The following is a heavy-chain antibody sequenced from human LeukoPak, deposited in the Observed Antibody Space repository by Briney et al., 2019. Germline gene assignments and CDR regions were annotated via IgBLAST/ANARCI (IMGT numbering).Heavy chain of an antibody. J-gene: IGHJ4*02. CDR3: ARGSYYPDY. CDR1: GFTFSSYT. D-gene: IGHD3-10*01. CDR2: ISSGSSII. V-gene: IGHV3-48*04. Sequence: GGSLRLSCAASGFTFSSYTMNWVRQAPGKGLEWVSYISSGSSIIYYADSVKGRFTISRDNAANSLSLQMNSLRAEDTAVYYCARGSYYPDYWGQGTRVTVSS.